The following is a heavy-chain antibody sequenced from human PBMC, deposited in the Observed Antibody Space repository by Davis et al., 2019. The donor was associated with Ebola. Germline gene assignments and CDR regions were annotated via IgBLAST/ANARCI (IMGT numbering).Heavy chain of an antibody. D-gene: IGHD3-22*01. J-gene: IGHJ1*01. CDR3: ARGPLYYYDRGFQH. CDR2: INHSGST. CDR1: GYSISSGYY. Sequence: MPGGSLRLSCTVSGYSISSGYYWGWIRQPPGKGLEWIGEINHSGSTNYNPSLKSRVTISVDTSKNQFSLKLSSVTAADTAVYYCARGPLYYYDRGFQHWGQGTLVTVSS. V-gene: IGHV4-38-2*02.